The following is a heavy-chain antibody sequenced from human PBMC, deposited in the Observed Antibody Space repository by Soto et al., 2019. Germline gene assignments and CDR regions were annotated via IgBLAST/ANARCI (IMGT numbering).Heavy chain of an antibody. Sequence: SETLSVRCTVAEGSSGGYYGSWIRQPPGKGLEWIGYIYYSGSTNYNPSLKSRVTISVDTSKNQFSLRPSSVTAADTAVYYCAREGCGDSPDYWGQGTPVTVSS. D-gene: IGHD4-17*01. V-gene: IGHV4-59*01. CDR3: AREGCGDSPDY. J-gene: IGHJ4*02. CDR1: EGSSGGYY. CDR2: IYYSGST.